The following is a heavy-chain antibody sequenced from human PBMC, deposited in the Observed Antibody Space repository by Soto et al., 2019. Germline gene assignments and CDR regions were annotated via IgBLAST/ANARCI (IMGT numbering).Heavy chain of an antibody. D-gene: IGHD3-10*01. CDR1: GGSISSGGYS. Sequence: SETLSLTCAVSGGSISSGGYSWSWIRQPPGKGLECIGYIYHSGSTYYNPSLKSRVTISVDRSKNQFSLKLSSVTAADTAVYYCASITMVRGVPYWGQGTLVTVSS. CDR2: IYHSGST. J-gene: IGHJ4*02. CDR3: ASITMVRGVPY. V-gene: IGHV4-30-2*01.